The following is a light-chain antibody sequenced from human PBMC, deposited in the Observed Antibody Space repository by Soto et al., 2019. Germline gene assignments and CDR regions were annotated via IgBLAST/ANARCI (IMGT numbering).Light chain of an antibody. CDR1: QSISTS. CDR2: GAS. V-gene: IGKV1-39*01. CDR3: QESYTFLWGT. J-gene: IGKJ1*01. Sequence: DIQMTQSPSSLSASVGDRVTITCRTSQSISTSLNWYQQKAGEAPKLLIYGASTLQSGVPLRFSGSGSGTDFTLTISSLQREDFATYYCQESYTFLWGTCGQGTKVDI.